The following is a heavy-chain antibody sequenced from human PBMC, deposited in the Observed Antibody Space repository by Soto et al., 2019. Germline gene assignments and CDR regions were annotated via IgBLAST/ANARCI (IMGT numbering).Heavy chain of an antibody. CDR1: GYSFTSYW. Sequence: GESLKISCKGSGYSFTSYWIGWVRQMPGKGLEWMGIIYPGDSDTRYSPSFQGQVTISADKSIGTAYLQWSSLKASDTAMYYCSTPPYSDAFDIWGQGTMVTVSS. J-gene: IGHJ3*02. V-gene: IGHV5-51*01. CDR2: IYPGDSDT. D-gene: IGHD2-15*01. CDR3: STPPYSDAFDI.